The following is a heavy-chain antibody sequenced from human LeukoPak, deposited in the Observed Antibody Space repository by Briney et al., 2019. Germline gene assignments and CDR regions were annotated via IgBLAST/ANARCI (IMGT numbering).Heavy chain of an antibody. CDR1: GFTFSRHP. Sequence: GGSLRLSCAASGFTFSRHPMGGVRQAPGRGVEWVSAIRGSGDNTFYADSAKGRFAISRDNAKHTVYLQMNSLRAADTAVYFCAKSVGWGGYDAFDFWGQGTMVTVSS. J-gene: IGHJ3*01. CDR3: AKSVGWGGYDAFDF. D-gene: IGHD3-16*01. CDR2: IRGSGDNT. V-gene: IGHV3-23*01.